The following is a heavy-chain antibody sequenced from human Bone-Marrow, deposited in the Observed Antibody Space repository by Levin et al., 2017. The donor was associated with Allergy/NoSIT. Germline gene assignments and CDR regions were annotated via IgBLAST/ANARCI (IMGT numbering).Heavy chain of an antibody. V-gene: IGHV4-39*01. CDR3: AGRTSGTTYDAFDV. CDR2: VFYGGRT. CDR1: GASLSKSSDY. Sequence: SETLSLTCTVSGASLSKSSDYWGWIRQSPGKGLEWIGTVFYGGRTYSDPSLKRRVTISVDTSCNRFSLRLSSVTAADTAVYYCAGRTSGTTYDAFDVWGQGTMVTVSS. D-gene: IGHD1-1*01. J-gene: IGHJ3*01.